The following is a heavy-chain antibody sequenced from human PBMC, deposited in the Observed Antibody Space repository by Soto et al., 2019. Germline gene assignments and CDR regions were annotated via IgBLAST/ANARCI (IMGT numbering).Heavy chain of an antibody. Sequence: GGSLRLSCAASGFTFSRYGMHWVRQAPGKGLEWVAVIWNDGINKYYADSVKGRFTISRDNSKNTLYLEMNSLRAEDTAVYYCASDIGYCSGGSCYTFDYWGQGT. CDR1: GFTFSRYG. CDR3: ASDIGYCSGGSCYTFDY. D-gene: IGHD2-15*01. J-gene: IGHJ4*02. V-gene: IGHV3-33*01. CDR2: IWNDGINK.